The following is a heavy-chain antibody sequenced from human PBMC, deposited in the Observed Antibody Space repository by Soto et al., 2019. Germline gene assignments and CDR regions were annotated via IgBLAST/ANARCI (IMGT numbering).Heavy chain of an antibody. CDR3: ATHDGPAAAGLVLDF. J-gene: IGHJ4*02. Sequence: EVQLVESGGGLVQPGGSLRLSCEAAGFTFSSSLMTWVRQGPGKGLEWGANIKQDENGEDYVDSVKGRFTISRDNANSSLYLQMNSLRAEHTSVYYCATHDGPAAAGLVLDFWGQGTLVTVSS. CDR1: GFTFSSSL. V-gene: IGHV3-7*02. CDR2: IKQDENGE. D-gene: IGHD6-13*01.